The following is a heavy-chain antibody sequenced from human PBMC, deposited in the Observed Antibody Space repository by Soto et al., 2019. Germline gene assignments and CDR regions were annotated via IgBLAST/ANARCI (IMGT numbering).Heavy chain of an antibody. CDR3: ARNRIAVAGPLDY. CDR1: GGAIRNSIYY. CDR2: IYYDGSV. J-gene: IGHJ4*02. Sequence: SETLSLTCTVSGGAIRNSIYYWGWIRQPPGKGLEWIGTIYYDGSVAYSPPLKSRVTLSVDTSRNHFSVKINSVTAADTAVYFCARNRIAVAGPLDYWGQGTMGTVS. V-gene: IGHV4-39*02. D-gene: IGHD6-19*01.